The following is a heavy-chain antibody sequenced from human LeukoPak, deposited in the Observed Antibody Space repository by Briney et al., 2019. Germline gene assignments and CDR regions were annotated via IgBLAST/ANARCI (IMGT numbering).Heavy chain of an antibody. CDR2: IYYSGST. Sequence: SETLSLTCTVSGGSISSSSYYWGWIRQPPGTGLEWIGSIYYSGSTYYNPSLKSRVTISVDTSKNQFSLKLSSVTAADTAVYYCARGRSYYYGSYYFDYWGQGTLVTVSS. CDR1: GGSISSSSYY. CDR3: ARGRSYYYGSYYFDY. J-gene: IGHJ4*02. D-gene: IGHD3-10*01. V-gene: IGHV4-39*07.